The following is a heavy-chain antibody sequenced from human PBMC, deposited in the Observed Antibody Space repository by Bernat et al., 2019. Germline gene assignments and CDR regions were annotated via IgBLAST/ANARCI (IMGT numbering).Heavy chain of an antibody. Sequence: QLQLQESGPGLVKPSETLSLTCTVSGGSISSSSYYWGWIRQPPGKGLEWIGRIYYSGSTYYNPSLKSRVTISVDTSKNQFFMKLSAGTAADTAVYYCARHSGLGSGLFPWGQGTLVTVSS. CDR1: GGSISSSSYY. D-gene: IGHD3-22*01. V-gene: IGHV4-39*01. CDR2: IYYSGST. CDR3: ARHSGLGSGLFP. J-gene: IGHJ5*02.